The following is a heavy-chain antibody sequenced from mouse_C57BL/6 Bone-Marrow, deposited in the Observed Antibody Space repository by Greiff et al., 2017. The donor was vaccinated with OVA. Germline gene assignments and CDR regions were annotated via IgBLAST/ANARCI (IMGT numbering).Heavy chain of an antibody. V-gene: IGHV1-64*01. CDR2: SKPNSGST. Sequence: VQLQQPGAELVKPGASVKLSCKASGYTFTSYWMHWVKQRPGQGLEWIGMSKPNSGSTNYNEKFKSKATLTVDKSSSTAYMQLSSLTSEDSAVYYCARCRWLLRHAMDYWGQGTSVTVSS. J-gene: IGHJ4*01. D-gene: IGHD2-3*01. CDR1: GYTFTSYW. CDR3: ARCRWLLRHAMDY.